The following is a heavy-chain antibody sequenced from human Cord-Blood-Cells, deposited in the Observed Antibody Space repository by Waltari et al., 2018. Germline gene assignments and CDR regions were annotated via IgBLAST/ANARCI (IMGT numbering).Heavy chain of an antibody. J-gene: IGHJ6*02. Sequence: QVQLVQSGAEVKKPGASVKVSCKASGYTFTSYDINWVRQATGQGLEWMGWMNPSSGNTGYAQKFQGRVTMTXNTSISTAYMELSCLRSEDTAVYYCARGLQGYDSSGYYYYGMDVWGQGPTVTVSS. CDR1: GYTFTSYD. V-gene: IGHV1-8*01. CDR2: MNPSSGNT. CDR3: ARGLQGYDSSGYYYYGMDV. D-gene: IGHD3-22*01.